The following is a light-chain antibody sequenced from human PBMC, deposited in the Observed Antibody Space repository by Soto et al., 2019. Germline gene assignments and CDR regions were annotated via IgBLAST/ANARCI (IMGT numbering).Light chain of an antibody. Sequence: IGMSQSAATVSVSTGERATLSCRASQSVSSNLAWYQQKPGQAPRLLIYDASTRATGIPDRFSGSGSETEFTLTISSLQSEDFAVYYCQQYGSSPRTVGQGTK. J-gene: IGKJ1*01. CDR2: DAS. CDR3: QQYGSSPRT. V-gene: IGKV3-15*01. CDR1: QSVSSN.